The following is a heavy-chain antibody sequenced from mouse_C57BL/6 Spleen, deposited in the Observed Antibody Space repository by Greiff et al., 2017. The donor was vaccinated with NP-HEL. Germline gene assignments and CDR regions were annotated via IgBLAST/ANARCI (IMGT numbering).Heavy chain of an antibody. J-gene: IGHJ1*03. CDR3: ARYPYYYGSSYGYFDV. D-gene: IGHD1-1*01. Sequence: QVQLQQPGAELVKPGASVKMSCKASGYTFTSYWITWVKQRPGQGLEWIGDIYPGSGSTNYNEKFKSKATLTVDTSSSTAYMQLSSLTSEDSAVYYCARYPYYYGSSYGYFDVWGTGTTVTVSS. V-gene: IGHV1-55*01. CDR2: IYPGSGST. CDR1: GYTFTSYW.